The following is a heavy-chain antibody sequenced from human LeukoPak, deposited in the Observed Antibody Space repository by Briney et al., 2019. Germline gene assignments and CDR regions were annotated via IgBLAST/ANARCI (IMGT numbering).Heavy chain of an antibody. Sequence: SQTLSLTCTVSGGSISSGSYYWSWIRQPPGKGLEWIGEINHSGSTNYNPSLKSRVTISVDTSKNQFSLKLSSVTAADTAVYYCARVDKNRPEIDLKGVYYFDYWGQGTLVTVSS. CDR3: ARVDKNRPEIDLKGVYYFDY. CDR1: GGSISSGSYY. CDR2: INHSGST. V-gene: IGHV4-39*07. D-gene: IGHD1-14*01. J-gene: IGHJ4*02.